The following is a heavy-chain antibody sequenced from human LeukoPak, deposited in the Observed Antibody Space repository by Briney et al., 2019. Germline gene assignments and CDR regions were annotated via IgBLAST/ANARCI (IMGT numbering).Heavy chain of an antibody. D-gene: IGHD2-2*01. Sequence: SETQSLTCAVYGGSFSGYYWSWIRQPPGKGLEWIGEINHSGSTNYNPSLKSRVTISVDTSKNQFSLKLSSVTAADTAVCYCARRDVVPAAPLIGLYYYYYYMDVWGKGTTVTVSS. CDR3: ARRDVVPAAPLIGLYYYYYYMDV. V-gene: IGHV4-34*01. CDR1: GGSFSGYY. J-gene: IGHJ6*03. CDR2: INHSGST.